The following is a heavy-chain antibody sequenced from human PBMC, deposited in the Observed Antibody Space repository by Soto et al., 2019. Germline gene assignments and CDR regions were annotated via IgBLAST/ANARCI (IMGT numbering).Heavy chain of an antibody. J-gene: IGHJ4*02. Sequence: GASVKVSCKGSVYTFYNFAIQWVRQAHRQRLEWMGWINAGNWNTKYSQKFQGRVTITRDTSASTAYMELSSLRSEDTAVYYCAKGRASDCPGCTQDYWGQGTLVTVSS. CDR3: AKGRASDCPGCTQDY. CDR2: INAGNWNT. D-gene: IGHD2-21*02. V-gene: IGHV1-3*01. CDR1: VYTFYNFA.